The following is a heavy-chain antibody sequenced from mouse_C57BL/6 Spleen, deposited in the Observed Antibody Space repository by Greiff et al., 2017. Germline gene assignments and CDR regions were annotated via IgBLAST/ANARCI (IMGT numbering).Heavy chain of an antibody. Sequence: QVQLKESGPGLVQPSQSLSITCTVSGFSLTSYGVHWVRQSPGKGLEWLGVIWSGGSTDYNAAFISRLSISKDNSKSQVFFKMNSLQADDTAIYYCASPIYDRYYYAMDYWGQGTSVTVSS. CDR1: GFSLTSYG. D-gene: IGHD2-3*01. CDR3: ASPIYDRYYYAMDY. CDR2: IWSGGST. V-gene: IGHV2-2*01. J-gene: IGHJ4*01.